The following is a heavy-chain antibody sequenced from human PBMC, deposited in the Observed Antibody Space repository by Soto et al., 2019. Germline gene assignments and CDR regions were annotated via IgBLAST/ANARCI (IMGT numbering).Heavy chain of an antibody. V-gene: IGHV3-23*01. CDR2: ISGSGGST. D-gene: IGHD3-10*01. J-gene: IGHJ3*02. CDR3: AKVVRGVKSLSAFDI. Sequence: PGGSLRLSCAASGFTFSSYSMSWVRQTPGKGLEWVSAISGSGGSTYYADSVKGRFTISRDNSKNTLYLQMNSLRAEDTAVYYCAKVVRGVKSLSAFDIWGQGTMVTVSS. CDR1: GFTFSSYS.